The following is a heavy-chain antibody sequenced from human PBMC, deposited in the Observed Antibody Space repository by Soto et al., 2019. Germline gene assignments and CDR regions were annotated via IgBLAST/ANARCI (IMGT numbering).Heavy chain of an antibody. V-gene: IGHV3-7*03. Sequence: GGSLRLSCAASGFTFSVYYMTWVRQAPGKGLEWVASIKDDGSEQYYVDSVKGRFTISRDNAKNLLYLQMNSLRAGDTALYFCSRENWFQDYWGQGTLVTVSS. CDR2: IKDDGSEQ. CDR3: SRENWFQDY. J-gene: IGHJ4*02. CDR1: GFTFSVYY. D-gene: IGHD3-10*01.